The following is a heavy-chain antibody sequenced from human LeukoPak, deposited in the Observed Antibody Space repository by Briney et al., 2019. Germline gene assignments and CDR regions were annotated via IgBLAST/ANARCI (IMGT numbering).Heavy chain of an antibody. Sequence: GGSLRLSCAASGFTFSSYAMSWVRQAPGKGLEWVSAISGSGGSTYYADSVKGRFTSRDNSKNTLYLQMNSLRAEDTAVYYCAKDSYDSSGYYYIDWGQGTLVTVSS. J-gene: IGHJ4*02. CDR2: ISGSGGST. V-gene: IGHV3-23*01. D-gene: IGHD3-22*01. CDR1: GFTFSSYA. CDR3: AKDSYDSSGYYYID.